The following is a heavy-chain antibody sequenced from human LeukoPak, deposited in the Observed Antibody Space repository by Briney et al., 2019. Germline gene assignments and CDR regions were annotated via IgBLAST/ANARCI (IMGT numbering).Heavy chain of an antibody. D-gene: IGHD5-18*01. J-gene: IGHJ6*02. CDR3: ARGAGDVDTAMVDPWYHGMDV. V-gene: IGHV1-69*13. CDR2: IIPIFGTA. Sequence: GASVKVSCKASGGTFSSYAISWVRQAPGQGLEWMGGIIPIFGTANYAQKFQGRVTITADESTSTAYMELSSLRSEDTAVYYCARGAGDVDTAMVDPWYHGMDVWGQGTTVTVSS. CDR1: GGTFSSYA.